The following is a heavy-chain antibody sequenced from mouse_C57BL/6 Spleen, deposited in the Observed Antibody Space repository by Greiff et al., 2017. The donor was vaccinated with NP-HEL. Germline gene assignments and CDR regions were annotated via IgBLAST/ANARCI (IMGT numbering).Heavy chain of an antibody. CDR2: IDPETGGT. Sequence: QVQLQQSGAELVRPGASVTLSCKASGYTFTDYEMHWVKQTPVHGLEWIGAIDPETGGTAYNQKFTGKAILTADKSSSTAYMELRSLTSEDSAVYYCTRDYGNYNYAMDYWGQGTSVTVSS. D-gene: IGHD2-1*01. V-gene: IGHV1-15*01. CDR3: TRDYGNYNYAMDY. CDR1: GYTFTDYE. J-gene: IGHJ4*01.